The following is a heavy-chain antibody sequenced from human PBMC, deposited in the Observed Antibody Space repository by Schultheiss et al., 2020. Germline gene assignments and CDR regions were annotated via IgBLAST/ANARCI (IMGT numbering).Heavy chain of an antibody. V-gene: IGHV3-11*06. Sequence: LSLTCAVYGGSFSDYYMSWIRQAPGKGLEWVSYISSSSSYIYYADSVKGRFTISRDNAKNSLYLQMNSLRAEDTAVYYCARKVPAAIVDYRFGMDVWGQGTTVTVSS. CDR1: GGSFSDYY. J-gene: IGHJ6*02. CDR2: ISSSSSYI. D-gene: IGHD2-2*01. CDR3: ARKVPAAIVDYRFGMDV.